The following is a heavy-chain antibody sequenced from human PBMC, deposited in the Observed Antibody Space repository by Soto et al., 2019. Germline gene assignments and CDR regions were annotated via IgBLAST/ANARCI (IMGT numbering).Heavy chain of an antibody. Sequence: SVKVSCKASGGTFSSYAISWVRQAPGQGLEWMGGIIPIFGTANYAQKFQGRVTMTEDTSTDTAYMELSSLRSEDTAVYYCATDRSSGGGYYYYYYGMDVWGQGTTVTVSS. CDR3: ATDRSSGGGYYYYYYGMDV. V-gene: IGHV1-69*06. D-gene: IGHD6-19*01. CDR2: IIPIFGTA. CDR1: GGTFSSYA. J-gene: IGHJ6*02.